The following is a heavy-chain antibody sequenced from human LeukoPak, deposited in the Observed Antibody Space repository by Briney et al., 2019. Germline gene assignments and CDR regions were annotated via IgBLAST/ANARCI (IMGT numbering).Heavy chain of an antibody. J-gene: IGHJ4*02. V-gene: IGHV4-4*07. D-gene: IGHD2-21*02. Sequence: PSETLSLTCTVSGGSISSYYWSWIRQPAGKGLEWIGRIYTSGSTNYNPSLKSRVTMSVDTSKNQFSLKLSSVTAADTAVYYCASKWYCGGDCYYQIDYWGQGTLVTVSS. CDR2: IYTSGST. CDR3: ASKWYCGGDCYYQIDY. CDR1: GGSISSYY.